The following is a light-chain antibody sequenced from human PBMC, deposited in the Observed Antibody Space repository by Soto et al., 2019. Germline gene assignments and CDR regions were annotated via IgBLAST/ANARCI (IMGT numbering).Light chain of an antibody. V-gene: IGKV1-39*01. CDR2: AAS. CDR1: QSISGY. CDR3: QQSYSGPLT. J-gene: IGKJ3*01. Sequence: DIQMTQSPSSLSASVGDRVTITCRASQSISGYLNWYQQKSGQAPKLLMYAASTLQSGVPSRFSGSGSGTDFTLSISSLQPDDFATYYCQQSYSGPLTFGPGTKVD.